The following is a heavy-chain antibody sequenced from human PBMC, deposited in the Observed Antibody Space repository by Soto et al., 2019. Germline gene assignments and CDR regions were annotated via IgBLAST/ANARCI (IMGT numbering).Heavy chain of an antibody. Sequence: SSVKVSCKASVFSVDTTYCIHWVRRAPGQGLEWMGSINPNSGDTNYAQNFQGRVTMTRDTSISTAYMEVSSLTSDDTAVYYCGSPRSGPSPEVGHWGHGTVVTVSS. CDR2: INPNSGDT. CDR1: VFSVDTTYC. J-gene: IGHJ4*01. D-gene: IGHD2-15*01. CDR3: GSPRSGPSPEVGH. V-gene: IGHV1-2*02.